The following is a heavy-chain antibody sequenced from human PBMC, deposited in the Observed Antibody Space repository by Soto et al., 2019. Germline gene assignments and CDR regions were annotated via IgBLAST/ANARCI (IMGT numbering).Heavy chain of an antibody. J-gene: IGHJ6*02. D-gene: IGHD2-15*01. CDR3: ARAGCDGGSCYTLVGLRYGMDV. V-gene: IGHV3-30-3*01. CDR2: ISYDGNNK. Sequence: QVQLVESGGGVVQPGRSLRLSCAASGFILSTYAMYWVRQAPGKGLEWVAVISYDGNNKYYGDSVKGRFTISRDNSKNTLYMQMNRLRAEDTAVYYCARAGCDGGSCYTLVGLRYGMDVWGQGTTVTVSS. CDR1: GFILSTYA.